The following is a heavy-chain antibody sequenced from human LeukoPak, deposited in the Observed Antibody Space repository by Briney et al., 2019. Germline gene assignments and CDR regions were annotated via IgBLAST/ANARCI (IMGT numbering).Heavy chain of an antibody. Sequence: AASVKVSCKASGYTFTSYDINWVRQATGQGLEWMGWMNPNSGNTGYAQKFQGRVTITRNTSISTAYMELSSLRSEDTAVYYCARVLGCSSGWYVNRIDYWGQGTLVTVSS. V-gene: IGHV1-8*03. CDR3: ARVLGCSSGWYVNRIDY. CDR2: MNPNSGNT. D-gene: IGHD6-19*01. J-gene: IGHJ4*02. CDR1: GYTFTSYD.